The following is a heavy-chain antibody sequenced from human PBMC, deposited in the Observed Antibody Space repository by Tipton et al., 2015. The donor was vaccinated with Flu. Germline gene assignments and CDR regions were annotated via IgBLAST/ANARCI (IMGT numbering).Heavy chain of an antibody. CDR2: IYTTGST. J-gene: IGHJ2*01. CDR3: ATADYGDYGRYFDL. CDR1: GDSISSGDSY. D-gene: IGHD4-17*01. V-gene: IGHV4-61*02. Sequence: TLSLTCSVSGDSISSGDSYWSWIRQPAGKGLEWIGRIYTTGSTNYIYYSPSLKSRVTISVDTSKNHLSLRLNSVTAADTAVYYCATADYGDYGRYFDLWGRGTLVTVSS.